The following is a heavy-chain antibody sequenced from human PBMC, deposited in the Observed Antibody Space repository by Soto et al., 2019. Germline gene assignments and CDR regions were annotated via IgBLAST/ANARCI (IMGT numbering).Heavy chain of an antibody. CDR2: FIPIFGAA. D-gene: IGHD2-2*01. V-gene: IGHV1-69*12. J-gene: IGHJ6*02. CDR1: GGTFSSYA. Sequence: QVQLVQSGAEVKKPGSSVKVSCKASGGTFSSYAISWVRQAPGQGLEWMGGFIPIFGAANYAQKFQGRVTITAGESTSTAYMVLSSLRSEDTAVYYCARHVPAVGYYYGMDVWGQGTTVTVSS. CDR3: ARHVPAVGYYYGMDV.